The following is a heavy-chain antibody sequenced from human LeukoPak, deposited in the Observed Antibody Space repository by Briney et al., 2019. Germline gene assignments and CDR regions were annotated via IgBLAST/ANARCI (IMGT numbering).Heavy chain of an antibody. D-gene: IGHD4-17*01. Sequence: GASVKVSCKASGYTFTGYYMHWVRQAPGQGLEWMGGIIPIFGTANYAQKFQGRVTITADESMSTAYMELSSLRSEDTAVYYCARFSGHGDYFWFDPWGQGTLVTVSS. V-gene: IGHV1-69*13. CDR1: GYTFTGYY. CDR2: IIPIFGTA. CDR3: ARFSGHGDYFWFDP. J-gene: IGHJ5*02.